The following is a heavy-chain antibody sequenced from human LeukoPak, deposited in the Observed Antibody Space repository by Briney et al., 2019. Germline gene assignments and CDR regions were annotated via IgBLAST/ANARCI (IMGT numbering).Heavy chain of an antibody. D-gene: IGHD5-24*01. CDR1: GFTFTSYX. CDR2: ISSNXRTM. J-gene: IGHJ4*02. V-gene: IGHV3-48*03. CDR3: VRNYDY. Sequence: GGSLRLSCXASGFTFTSYXXXXXXQAPGKGLEWVSYISSNXRTMYXADSLKGRXXXSRDNAKNSLYLQMNSLRAEDTGLYYCVRNYDYWGQGTLVTVSS.